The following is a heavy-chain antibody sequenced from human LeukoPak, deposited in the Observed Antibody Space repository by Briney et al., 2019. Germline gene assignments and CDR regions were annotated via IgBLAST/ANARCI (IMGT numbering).Heavy chain of an antibody. Sequence: GGSLRLSCAASGFTFSNYDMQWVRQTIGKGLEWVSAIGVAGDTHYADSVKGRFTVSREDAKNFLYLQMNSLRAGDTAVYYCARDPSGRGMDVWGQGTTVTVSS. J-gene: IGHJ6*02. CDR2: IGVAGDT. CDR3: ARDPSGRGMDV. CDR1: GFTFSNYD. D-gene: IGHD6-19*01. V-gene: IGHV3-13*01.